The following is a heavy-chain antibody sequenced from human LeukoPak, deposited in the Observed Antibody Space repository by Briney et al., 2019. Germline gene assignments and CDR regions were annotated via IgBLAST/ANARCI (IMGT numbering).Heavy chain of an antibody. CDR2: INHSGST. CDR3: ARERGYYDFWSGYSPFGAFDI. J-gene: IGHJ3*02. Sequence: SETLSLTCAVYGGSFSGYYWSWIRQPPGKGLEWIGEINHSGSTNYNPSLKSRVTISVDTSTNQFSLKLSSVTAADTAVYYCARERGYYDFWSGYSPFGAFDIWGQGTMVTVSS. V-gene: IGHV4-34*01. CDR1: GGSFSGYY. D-gene: IGHD3-3*01.